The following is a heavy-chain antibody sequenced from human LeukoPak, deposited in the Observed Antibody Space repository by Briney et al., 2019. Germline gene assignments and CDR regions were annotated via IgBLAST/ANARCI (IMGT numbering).Heavy chain of an antibody. D-gene: IGHD3-10*01. CDR1: GFSFTNHW. Sequence: GGSLRLSCEGSGFSFTNHWMTWVRQGPRKGLEWVAQVNLDGSDKYYVDSVKGRFTISRDNAKNLVYLQMKSLRVEDTAVYYCARARRMVRGSWMFDYWGHGTLVAVSS. J-gene: IGHJ4*01. V-gene: IGHV3-7*01. CDR3: ARARRMVRGSWMFDY. CDR2: VNLDGSDK.